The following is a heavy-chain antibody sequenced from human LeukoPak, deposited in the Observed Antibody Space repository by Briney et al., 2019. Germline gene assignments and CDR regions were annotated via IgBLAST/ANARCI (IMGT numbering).Heavy chain of an antibody. V-gene: IGHV1-69*06. J-gene: IGHJ4*02. CDR2: VFPIFGTP. CDR1: AGTFSNYA. Sequence: EASVKVSCKASAGTFSNYAINWVRQAPGQGLEWMGRVFPIFGTPNYAQKFQGRVTFTADKSTSTAYMELSSLTSEDTAVYYGARDHWDDYWGQGTLVTVSS. CDR3: ARDHWDDY. D-gene: IGHD1-26*01.